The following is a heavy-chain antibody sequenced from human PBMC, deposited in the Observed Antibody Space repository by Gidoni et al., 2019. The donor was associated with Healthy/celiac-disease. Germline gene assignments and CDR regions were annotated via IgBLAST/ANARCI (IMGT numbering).Heavy chain of an antibody. CDR2: IYTSGST. D-gene: IGHD6-13*01. V-gene: IGHV4-4*07. CDR3: ARGEYSSSWYETAWFDP. J-gene: IGHJ5*02. CDR1: GGAISSYY. Sequence: QVQLQESGPGLVKPSETLSLTCTVSGGAISSYYWSWIRQPAGKGLEWIGRIYTSGSTNYNPARKSRVTMSVDTSKNQCSLKLSSVTAADTAVYYWARGEYSSSWYETAWFDPWGQGTLVTVSS.